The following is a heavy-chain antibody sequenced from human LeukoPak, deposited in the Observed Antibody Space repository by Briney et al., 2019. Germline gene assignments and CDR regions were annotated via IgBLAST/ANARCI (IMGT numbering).Heavy chain of an antibody. Sequence: SETLSLTCAVYGGSFSGHYWSWIRQPPGKGLEWIGEINHSGSTNYNPSLKSRVTISVDTSKNQFSLKLSSVAAADTAVYYCARLTIFGVLYFDYWGQGTLVTVSS. CDR1: GGSFSGHY. D-gene: IGHD3-3*01. V-gene: IGHV4-34*01. J-gene: IGHJ4*02. CDR3: ARLTIFGVLYFDY. CDR2: INHSGST.